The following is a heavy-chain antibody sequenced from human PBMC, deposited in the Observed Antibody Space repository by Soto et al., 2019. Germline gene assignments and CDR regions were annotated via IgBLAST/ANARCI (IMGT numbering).Heavy chain of an antibody. CDR2: IYSGGST. J-gene: IGHJ4*02. CDR3: ARDIEGPLGTRDY. CDR1: GFTISSNY. D-gene: IGHD2-15*01. V-gene: IGHV3-66*01. Sequence: PGGSLRLSCAASGFTISSNYMSWVRQAPGKGLEWVSVIYSGGSTYYADSVKGRFTISRDNSKNTLYLQMNSLRAEDTAVYYCARDIEGPLGTRDYWGQGTLVTVSS.